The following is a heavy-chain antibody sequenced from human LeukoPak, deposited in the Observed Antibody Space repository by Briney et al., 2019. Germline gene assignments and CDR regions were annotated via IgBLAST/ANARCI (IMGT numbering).Heavy chain of an antibody. D-gene: IGHD3-22*01. V-gene: IGHV3-9*01. Sequence: PGRSLRLSCAASGFTFDDYAMHWVRQAPGKSLEWVSGITWNSGSIGYADSVKGRFTISRDNAKNSLYLQMNSLRAEDTALYYCAKAPTYYYDSSGYPFDYWGQGTLVTVSS. CDR2: ITWNSGSI. CDR3: AKAPTYYYDSSGYPFDY. J-gene: IGHJ4*02. CDR1: GFTFDDYA.